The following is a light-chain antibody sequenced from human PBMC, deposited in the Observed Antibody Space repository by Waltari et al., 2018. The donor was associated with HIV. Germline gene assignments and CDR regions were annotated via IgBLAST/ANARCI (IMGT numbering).Light chain of an antibody. Sequence: DIRMTQSPSTLSASVGDRVTVTCRASQNISNWLAWYQQRPGKAPRLLIHRESNLEYGVSSRFSASGSGTQFTLTITGLQPEDFATYYCQQYSVDFYTFGQGTRL. CDR1: QNISNW. V-gene: IGKV1-5*03. J-gene: IGKJ2*01. CDR3: QQYSVDFYT. CDR2: RES.